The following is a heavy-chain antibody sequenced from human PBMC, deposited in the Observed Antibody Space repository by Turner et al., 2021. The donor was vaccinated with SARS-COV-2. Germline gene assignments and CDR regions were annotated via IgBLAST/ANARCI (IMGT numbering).Heavy chain of an antibody. V-gene: IGHV3-33*01. J-gene: IGHJ6*02. CDR2: IWYDGSNK. CDR1: GFTFSSYG. D-gene: IGHD3-16*01. Sequence: QVQLVESGGGVVQPGRSLRLSCAASGFTFSSYGMNWVRQAPGKGLEWVAVIWYDGSNKYYADSVKGRFTISRDNSKNTLYLQMNSLRAEDTAVYYCARDLGYPFGGMDVWGQGTTVTVSS. CDR3: ARDLGYPFGGMDV.